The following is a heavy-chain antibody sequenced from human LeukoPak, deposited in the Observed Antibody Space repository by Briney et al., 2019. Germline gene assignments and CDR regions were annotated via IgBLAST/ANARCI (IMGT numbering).Heavy chain of an antibody. CDR2: IYYSGST. D-gene: IGHD6-6*01. J-gene: IGHJ4*02. V-gene: IGHV4-39*01. CDR3: ARNYSSSSSSRYFDS. CDR1: GASIRSSSHY. Sequence: ETLSLTCTVSGASIRSSSHYWAWIRQPPGKGLEWIGSIYYSGSTFYNPSLKSRVTISVDTSKNQFSLKLSSVTAADTAVYYCARNYSSSSSSRYFDSWGQETLVTVSS.